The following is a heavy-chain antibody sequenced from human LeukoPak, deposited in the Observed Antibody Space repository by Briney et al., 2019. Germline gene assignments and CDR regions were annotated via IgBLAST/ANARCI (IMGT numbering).Heavy chain of an antibody. Sequence: SETLSLTCTVSGGSISSYYWSWIRQPPGKGLEWIGEINHSGSTNYNPSLKSRVTISVDTSKNQFSLKLSSVTAADTAVYYCASKGGAAGTGVFDYWGQGTLVTVSS. D-gene: IGHD6-13*01. CDR1: GGSISSYY. CDR2: INHSGST. CDR3: ASKGGAAGTGVFDY. J-gene: IGHJ4*02. V-gene: IGHV4-34*01.